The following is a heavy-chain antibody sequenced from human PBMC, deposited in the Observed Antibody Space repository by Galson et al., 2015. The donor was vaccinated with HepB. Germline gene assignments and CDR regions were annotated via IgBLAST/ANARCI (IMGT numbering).Heavy chain of an antibody. CDR1: GFTFSSYW. V-gene: IGHV3-7*01. J-gene: IGHJ4*02. D-gene: IGHD2-8*01. Sequence: SLRLSCAASGFTFSSYWMSWVRQAPGKGLEWVANIKQDGSEKYYVDSVKGRFTISRDNAKNSVYLQMNSLRAEDTAVYYCARDVCGAWIWYSGNFDYWGQGTLVTVSS. CDR2: IKQDGSEK. CDR3: ARDVCGAWIWYSGNFDY.